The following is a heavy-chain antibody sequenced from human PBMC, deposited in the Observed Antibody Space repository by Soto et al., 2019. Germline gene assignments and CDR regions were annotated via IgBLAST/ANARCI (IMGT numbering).Heavy chain of an antibody. V-gene: IGHV4-34*01. CDR2: INHSGST. CDR3: ARAGGDYSYYFDY. Sequence: SETLSLTCAVYGGSFSGYYWSWIRQPPGKGLEWIGEINHSGSTNYNPSLKSRVTISVDTSKNQFSLKLSSVTAADTAVYYCARAGGDYSYYFDYWGQGTLVTSPQ. D-gene: IGHD4-17*01. CDR1: GGSFSGYY. J-gene: IGHJ4*02.